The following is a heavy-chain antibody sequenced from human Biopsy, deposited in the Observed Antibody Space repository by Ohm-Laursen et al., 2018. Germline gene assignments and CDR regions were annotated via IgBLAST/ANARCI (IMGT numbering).Heavy chain of an antibody. V-gene: IGHV1-69*06. J-gene: IGHJ4*02. CDR3: AGTRSSGFLPQTPRLFDY. CDR2: IIPITPTV. D-gene: IGHD6-25*01. Sequence: GASVKVSCKASGGGFNSYALRWVRQAPGQGLEWLGGIIPITPTVKSAQRLEGRLTITADTSKATVFLELSSLRAEDTAVYFCAGTRSSGFLPQTPRLFDYWGPGTLVTVSS. CDR1: GGGFNSYA.